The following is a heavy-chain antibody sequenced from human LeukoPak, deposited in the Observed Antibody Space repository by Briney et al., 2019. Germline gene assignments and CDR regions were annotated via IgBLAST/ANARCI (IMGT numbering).Heavy chain of an antibody. CDR3: ARQLSWFDP. V-gene: IGHV4-39*07. CDR2: INHSGST. J-gene: IGHJ5*02. CDR1: GGSISSSSYY. Sequence: SETLSLTCTVSGGSISSSSYYWSWIRQPPGKGLEWIGEINHSGSTNYNPSLKSRVTISVDTSKNQFSLKLSSVTAADTAVYYCARQLSWFDPWGQGTLATVSS.